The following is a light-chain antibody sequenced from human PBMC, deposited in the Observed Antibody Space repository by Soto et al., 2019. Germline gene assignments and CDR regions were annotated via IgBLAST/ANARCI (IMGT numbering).Light chain of an antibody. V-gene: IGKV1-27*01. Sequence: DIQMTQSPSSLSASVGDRVTITCRASQGISNYLAWYQQKPGKVPKLLIYTASTLQSGVPSRFSGSGSGTDFTLASSSLHPEPVATYYCQKYNGAPQTFGQGTKVEIK. J-gene: IGKJ1*01. CDR3: QKYNGAPQT. CDR2: TAS. CDR1: QGISNY.